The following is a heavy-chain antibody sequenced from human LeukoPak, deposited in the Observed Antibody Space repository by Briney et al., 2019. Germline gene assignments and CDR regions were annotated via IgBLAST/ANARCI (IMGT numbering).Heavy chain of an antibody. CDR3: AREDDTGRYMGDDAFDI. CDR1: GGTFSSYA. J-gene: IGHJ3*02. CDR2: IIPIFGTA. Sequence: ASVKVSCKASGGTFSSYAISWVRQAPGQGLEWMGGIIPIFGTANYAQKFQGRVTITADKSTSTVYMELSSLRSEDTAVYYCAREDDTGRYMGDDAFDIWGQGTMVTVSS. D-gene: IGHD1-26*01. V-gene: IGHV1-69*06.